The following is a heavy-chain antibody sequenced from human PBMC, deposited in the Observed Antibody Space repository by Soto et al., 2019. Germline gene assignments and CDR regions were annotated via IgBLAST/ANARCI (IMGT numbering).Heavy chain of an antibody. V-gene: IGHV3-9*01. Sequence: EVQLVESGGGLVQPGRSLRLSCAASGFTFDDYAMHWVRQAPGKGLEWVSGISWNSGSIGYADSVKGRFTISRDNAKNSLYLQMNSLRAEDTPLYYCAKDSDGLGSFDYWGQGTLVTVSS. CDR3: AKDSDGLGSFDY. CDR1: GFTFDDYA. D-gene: IGHD3-16*01. J-gene: IGHJ4*02. CDR2: ISWNSGSI.